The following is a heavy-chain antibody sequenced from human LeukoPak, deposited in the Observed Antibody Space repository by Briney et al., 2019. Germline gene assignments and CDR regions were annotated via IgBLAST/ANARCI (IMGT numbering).Heavy chain of an antibody. D-gene: IGHD5-12*01. J-gene: IGHJ4*02. CDR1: GGSISSYY. Sequence: PSETLSLTCTVSGGSISSYYWSWIRQPPGKGLEWIGYIYYSGSTNYNPSLKSRVTISVDTSKNQFSLKLSSVTAADTAVYYCARGELVGYDYPFDYWGQGTLVTVSS. V-gene: IGHV4-59*12. CDR2: IYYSGST. CDR3: ARGELVGYDYPFDY.